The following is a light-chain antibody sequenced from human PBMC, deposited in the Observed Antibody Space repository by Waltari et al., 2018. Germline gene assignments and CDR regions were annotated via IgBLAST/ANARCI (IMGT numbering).Light chain of an antibody. CDR2: RDT. CDR1: ALPKQF. CDR3: QSADSSGSYVL. Sequence: SYALTQPPSVSASPGQTARITCSGNALPKQFAYWYQRKPGQAPVLVIYRDTERPSGIPSRFSGSSSWTTVTLTINGVQAEDEADYYCQSADSSGSYVLFGGGTTLTVL. V-gene: IGLV3-25*03. J-gene: IGLJ2*01.